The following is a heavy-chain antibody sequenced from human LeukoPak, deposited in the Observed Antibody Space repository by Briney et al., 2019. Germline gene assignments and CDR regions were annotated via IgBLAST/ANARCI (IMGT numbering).Heavy chain of an antibody. Sequence: SETLSLTCTVSGGSINSYYWSWIRQPPGKGLEWIGRIYTGGSTNYNPSLKSRATILVDTSKNQFSLKLSSVTAADTAVYYCARSSSSWTYFDYWGQGTLVTVSS. CDR3: ARSSSSWTYFDY. V-gene: IGHV4-4*07. D-gene: IGHD6-13*01. CDR2: IYTGGST. J-gene: IGHJ4*02. CDR1: GGSINSYY.